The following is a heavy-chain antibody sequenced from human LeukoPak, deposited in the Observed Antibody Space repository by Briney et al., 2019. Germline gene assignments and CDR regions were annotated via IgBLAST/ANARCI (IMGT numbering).Heavy chain of an antibody. CDR1: GFTFSSYG. J-gene: IGHJ4*02. V-gene: IGHV3-21*01. D-gene: IGHD3-22*01. Sequence: GGSLRLSCAASGFTFSSYGMHWVRQAPGKGLEWVSSISSSSSYIYYADSVKGRFTISRDNAKNSLYLQMNSLRAEDTAVYYCARAFLGVNYYDSSGYYYDPFDYWGQGTLVTVSS. CDR2: ISSSSSYI. CDR3: ARAFLGVNYYDSSGYYYDPFDY.